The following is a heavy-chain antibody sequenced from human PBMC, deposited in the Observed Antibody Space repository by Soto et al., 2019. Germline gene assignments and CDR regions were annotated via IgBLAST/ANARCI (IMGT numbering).Heavy chain of an antibody. Sequence: QLQLQESGPGLVKPSETLSLTCSVSGGSISSFTYYWGWIRQPPGKGLEWIGTVYYNENTYYNPSLKRRVTISVDTAKNQFPLNLRSVTAADTAMYFCARRERYYGSPGWFDPWGPGTLVTVSS. CDR1: GGSISSFTYY. D-gene: IGHD3-10*01. V-gene: IGHV4-39*01. CDR3: ARRERYYGSPGWFDP. CDR2: VYYNENT. J-gene: IGHJ5*02.